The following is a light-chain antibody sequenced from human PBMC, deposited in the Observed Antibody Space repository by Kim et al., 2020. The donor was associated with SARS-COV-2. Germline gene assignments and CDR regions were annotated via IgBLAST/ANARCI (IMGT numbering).Light chain of an antibody. CDR3: HQYSGTLGT. CDR1: QDISNS. J-gene: IGKJ1*01. CDR2: AAS. V-gene: IGKV1-NL1*01. Sequence: DIQMTQSPSSLSASAGDAVTITCRASQDISNSLAWYQQKPGKAPRLLLYAASTLHSGVPSRFSGSGSGSDYTLTINSLQPEDFATYYCHQYSGTLGTFGQGTKVDIK.